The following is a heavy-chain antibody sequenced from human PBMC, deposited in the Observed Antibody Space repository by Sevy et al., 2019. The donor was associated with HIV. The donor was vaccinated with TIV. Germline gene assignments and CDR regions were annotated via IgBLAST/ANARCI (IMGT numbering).Heavy chain of an antibody. CDR2: ISGSGGST. D-gene: IGHD3-3*01. J-gene: IGHJ4*02. V-gene: IGHV3-23*01. Sequence: GGSLRLSCAASGFTFSSYAMSWVRQAPGKGLEWVSAISGSGGSTYYADSVKGRFTISRDNSKNTLYLQMNSLRAEDTAVYYCAKDPGTIFGVVPPYYFDYWGQGTLVTVSS. CDR1: GFTFSSYA. CDR3: AKDPGTIFGVVPPYYFDY.